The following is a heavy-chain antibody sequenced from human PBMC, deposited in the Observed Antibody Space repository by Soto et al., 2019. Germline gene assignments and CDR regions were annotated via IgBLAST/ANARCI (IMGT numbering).Heavy chain of an antibody. CDR3: ARVLGEIYWFDP. CDR2: VYYSGST. V-gene: IGHV4-31*03. J-gene: IGHJ5*02. CDR1: GGPIRAGAYL. D-gene: IGHD3-16*01. Sequence: QVQLQESGPGLVKPSQTLSLTCTVSGGPIRAGAYLWSWIRQHPGKGLEWIGYVYYSGSTYYNPSLKSRVTISVDTSKNEFSLKLNSVTAADTAVYYCARVLGEIYWFDPWGQGTLVTVSS.